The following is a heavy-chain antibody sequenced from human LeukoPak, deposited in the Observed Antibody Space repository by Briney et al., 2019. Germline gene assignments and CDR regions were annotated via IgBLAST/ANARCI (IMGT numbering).Heavy chain of an antibody. Sequence: GGSLRLSCAASGFTVSSNYMSWVRQAPGKGLEWVSVIYSGGSTYYADSVKGRFTIPRDNSKNTLYLQMNSLRAEDTAVYYCARIVGATFAFDYWGQGTLVTVSS. CDR1: GFTVSSNY. V-gene: IGHV3-53*01. J-gene: IGHJ4*02. D-gene: IGHD1-26*01. CDR3: ARIVGATFAFDY. CDR2: IYSGGST.